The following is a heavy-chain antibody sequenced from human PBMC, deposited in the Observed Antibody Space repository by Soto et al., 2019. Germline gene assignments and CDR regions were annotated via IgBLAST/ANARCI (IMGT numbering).Heavy chain of an antibody. CDR1: GGTFSSYT. J-gene: IGHJ6*02. V-gene: IGHV1-69*02. D-gene: IGHD2-15*01. CDR2: IIPILGIA. Sequence: QVQLVQSGAEVKKPGSSVKVSCKASGGTFSSYTISWVRQAPGQGLEWMGRIIPILGIANYAQKFQGRVTITADKSTSTAYMELSSLRSEDTAVYYCARILGSGGSCYRACDVWGQGTTVTVSS. CDR3: ARILGSGGSCYRACDV.